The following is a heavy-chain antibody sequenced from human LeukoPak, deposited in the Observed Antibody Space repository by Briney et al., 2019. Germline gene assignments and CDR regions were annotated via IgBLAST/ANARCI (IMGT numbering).Heavy chain of an antibody. Sequence: GGSLRLSCAASGFTFSSYAMSWVRQAPGKGLEWLSGISGGGDNTYYADSVKGRFTISRDNSKNTVYLQMDSLRADDTALYYCAKGPYNTYMDWFDLWGQGTLVTVPS. D-gene: IGHD1-14*01. CDR3: AKGPYNTYMDWFDL. CDR2: ISGGGDNT. J-gene: IGHJ5*02. V-gene: IGHV3-23*01. CDR1: GFTFSSYA.